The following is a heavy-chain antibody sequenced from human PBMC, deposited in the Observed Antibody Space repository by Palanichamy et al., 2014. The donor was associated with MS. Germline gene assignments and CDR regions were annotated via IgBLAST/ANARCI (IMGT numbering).Heavy chain of an antibody. J-gene: IGHJ4*02. V-gene: IGHV5-51*01. D-gene: IGHD3-3*01. Sequence: KRPGESLKISCKGSGYSFTSYWIGWVRQMPGKGLEWMGIIYPGDSDTRYSPSFQGQVTISADKSISTAYLQWSSLKASDTAMYYCARHGVSMAHPYYFDYWGQGTLVTVSS. CDR1: GYSFTSYW. CDR3: ARHGVSMAHPYYFDY. CDR2: IYPGDSDT.